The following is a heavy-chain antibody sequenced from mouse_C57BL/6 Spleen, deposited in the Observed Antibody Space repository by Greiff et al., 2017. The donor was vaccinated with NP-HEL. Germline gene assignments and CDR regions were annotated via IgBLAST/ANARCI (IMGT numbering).Heavy chain of an antibody. CDR3: ARGASYYGSSLFAY. CDR2: IDPSDSET. D-gene: IGHD1-1*01. Sequence: QVQLQQPGAELVRPGSSVKLSCKASGYTFTSYWMHWVKQRPIQGLEWIGNIDPSDSETHYNQKFKDKATLTVDKSSSTAYMQLSSLTSEDSAVYYCARGASYYGSSLFAYWGQGTLVTVSA. V-gene: IGHV1-52*01. J-gene: IGHJ3*01. CDR1: GYTFTSYW.